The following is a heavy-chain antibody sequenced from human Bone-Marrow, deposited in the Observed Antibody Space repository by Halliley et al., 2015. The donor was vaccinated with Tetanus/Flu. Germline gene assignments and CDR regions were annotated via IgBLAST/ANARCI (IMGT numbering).Heavy chain of an antibody. J-gene: IGHJ4*02. CDR2: ISLRDSAS. D-gene: IGHD3-16*01. CDR3: AKEGLPDLQMFDF. Sequence: LGWVSSISLRDSASDYADFGKGRFTISGDNSRNTLSLQMDSLRADDTGIYYCAKEGLPDLQMFDFWGQGAPVTVSS. V-gene: IGHV3-23*01.